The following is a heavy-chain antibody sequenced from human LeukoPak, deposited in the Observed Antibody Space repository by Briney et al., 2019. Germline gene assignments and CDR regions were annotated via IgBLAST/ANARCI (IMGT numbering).Heavy chain of an antibody. CDR1: GFTFSSYA. D-gene: IGHD4-23*01. CDR3: ARGSARPGGPSFDP. V-gene: IGHV3-64*01. Sequence: GGSLRLSCAASGFTFSSYAMYWVRHALGEGLEYVSAISSNGGSTYYANSVKGRFTISRDNSKNTLYLQMGSLRAEDMAVYYCARGSARPGGPSFDPWGRGTLVTVSS. J-gene: IGHJ2*01. CDR2: ISSNGGST.